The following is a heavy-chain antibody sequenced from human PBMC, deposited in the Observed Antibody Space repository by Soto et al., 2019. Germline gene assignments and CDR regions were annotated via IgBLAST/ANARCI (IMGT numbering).Heavy chain of an antibody. D-gene: IGHD3-10*01. J-gene: IGHJ5*02. CDR3: ARKMYYYGSGSHRGWFDP. CDR1: GGSISSYY. V-gene: IGHV4-59*01. CDR2: IYYSGST. Sequence: AETLSLTCTVSGGSISSYYWSWIRQAPGKGLEWFGYIYYSGSTNYNPSLKSRVTISVDTSKNQFSLKLSSVTAADTAVYYCARKMYYYGSGSHRGWFDPWGQGTLVTVSS.